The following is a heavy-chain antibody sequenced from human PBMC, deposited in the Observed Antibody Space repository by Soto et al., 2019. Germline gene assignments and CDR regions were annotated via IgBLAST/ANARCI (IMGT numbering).Heavy chain of an antibody. Sequence: GASGKVSCKASGGTFSSYAISWVRQAPGQGLEWMGGIIPIFGTANYAQKFQGRVTITADESTSTAYMELSSLRSEDTAVYYCARGPQSQRWPQGWFDPWGQGTLVTVSS. V-gene: IGHV1-69*13. CDR1: GGTFSSYA. CDR2: IIPIFGTA. D-gene: IGHD5-18*01. J-gene: IGHJ5*02. CDR3: ARGPQSQRWPQGWFDP.